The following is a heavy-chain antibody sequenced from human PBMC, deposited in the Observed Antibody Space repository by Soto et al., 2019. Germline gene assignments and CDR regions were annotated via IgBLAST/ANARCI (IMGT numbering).Heavy chain of an antibody. CDR1: GGSISSSSYY. CDR2: IYYSGST. Sequence: SETLSLTCTVSGGSISSSSYYWGWIRQPPGKGLGWIGSIYYSGSTYYNPSLKSRVTISVDTSKNQFSLKLSSVTAADTAVYYCATVTFDGNWFDPWGQGTLVTVSS. D-gene: IGHD3-9*01. V-gene: IGHV4-39*01. J-gene: IGHJ5*02. CDR3: ATVTFDGNWFDP.